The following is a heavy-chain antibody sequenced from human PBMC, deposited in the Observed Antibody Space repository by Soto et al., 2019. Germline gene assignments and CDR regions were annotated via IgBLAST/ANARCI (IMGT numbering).Heavy chain of an antibody. J-gene: IGHJ6*02. CDR1: GCSISSGGYS. CDR3: ARVPDV. CDR2: IYHSGST. Sequence: PSETLSLTCAVSGCSISSGGYSWSWTRQPPGKGLEWIGYIYHSGSTYYNPSLKSRVTISVDRSKNQFSLKLSSVTAADTAVYYCARVPDVWGQGTTVTVSS. V-gene: IGHV4-30-2*01.